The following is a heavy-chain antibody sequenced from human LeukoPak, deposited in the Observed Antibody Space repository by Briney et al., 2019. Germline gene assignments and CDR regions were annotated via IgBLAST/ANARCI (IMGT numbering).Heavy chain of an antibody. CDR2: ISSSSSYI. D-gene: IGHD3-10*01. CDR1: GFTFSSYS. J-gene: IGHJ4*02. Sequence: GGSLRLSCAASGFTFSSYSMNWLRQAPGKGLEWVSSISSSSSYIYYADSVKGRFTSSRDNAKISLYLQMNSLRDEETAVCYCACDMLWFGELLPAFDYWARETVVTLSS. CDR3: ACDMLWFGELLPAFDY. V-gene: IGHV3-21*01.